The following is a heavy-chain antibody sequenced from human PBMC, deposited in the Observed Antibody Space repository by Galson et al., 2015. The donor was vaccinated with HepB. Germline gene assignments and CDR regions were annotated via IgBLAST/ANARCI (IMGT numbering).Heavy chain of an antibody. J-gene: IGHJ4*02. CDR2: ISSSGTTI. CDR3: ARGSPFSQHYFHY. Sequence: LRLSCAASGFTFSNYSMNWVRQAPGKGLEWVSYISSSGTTIYYADSVKGRFTISRDDARNSLYLQMNSLRAEDTAVFYCARGSPFSQHYFHYWGQGALVTVST. D-gene: IGHD2-15*01. CDR1: GFTFSNYS. V-gene: IGHV3-48*01.